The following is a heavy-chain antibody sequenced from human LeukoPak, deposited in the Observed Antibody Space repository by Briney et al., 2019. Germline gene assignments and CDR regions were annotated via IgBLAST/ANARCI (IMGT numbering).Heavy chain of an antibody. CDR2: INPNSGGT. J-gene: IGHJ6*02. V-gene: IGHV1-2*02. CDR3: ARDARIVLAGTHYYCGLGV. CDR1: GYTFTGYY. D-gene: IGHD6-19*01. Sequence: GASVKVSCKASGYTFTGYYMHWVRQAPGQGLEWMGWINPNSGGTNYAQKFQGRVTITRDTSASTAYMELTSLRSEDTAVYYCARDARIVLAGTHYYCGLGVWGQGTTVTVSS.